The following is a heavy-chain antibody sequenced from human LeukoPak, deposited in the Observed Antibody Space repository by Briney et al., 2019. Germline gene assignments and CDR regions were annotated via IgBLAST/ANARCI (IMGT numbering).Heavy chain of an antibody. V-gene: IGHV3-30*18. D-gene: IGHD2-2*01. Sequence: GGSLRLSCAASGFTFSSYGMHWVRQAPGKGLEWVAVISYDGSNKYYADSVKGRFTISRDNSKNTPYLQMNSLRAEDTAVYYCAKGGVVPAAFDYWGQGTLVTVSS. J-gene: IGHJ4*02. CDR1: GFTFSSYG. CDR2: ISYDGSNK. CDR3: AKGGVVPAAFDY.